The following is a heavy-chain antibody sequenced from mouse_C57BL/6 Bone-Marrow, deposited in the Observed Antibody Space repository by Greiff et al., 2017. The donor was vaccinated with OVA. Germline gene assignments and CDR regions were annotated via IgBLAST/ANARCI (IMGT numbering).Heavy chain of an antibody. V-gene: IGHV1-85*01. Sequence: QVQLKQSGPELVKPGASVKLSCKASGYTFTSYDINWVKQRPGQGLEWIGWIYPRDGSTKYNEKFKGKATLTVDTSSSTAYMELHSLTSEDSAVYFCWLTGTWDYWGQGTTLTVSS. CDR3: WLTGTWDY. D-gene: IGHD4-1*01. CDR2: IYPRDGST. J-gene: IGHJ2*01. CDR1: GYTFTSYD.